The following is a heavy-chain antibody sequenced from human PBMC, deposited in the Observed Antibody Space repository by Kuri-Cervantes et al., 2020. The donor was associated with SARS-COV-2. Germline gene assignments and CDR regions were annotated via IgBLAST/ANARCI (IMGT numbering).Heavy chain of an antibody. CDR3: AKDRIVVVIAREDAFDI. CDR2: ISGSGGST. J-gene: IGHJ3*02. CDR1: GFTFSSYA. V-gene: IGHV3-23*01. D-gene: IGHD2-21*01. Sequence: GESLKISCAASGFTFSSYAMSWVRQAPGKGLEWVSGISGSGGSTYYADSVKGRFTISRDNSKNTLYLQMNSLRAEDTAVYYCAKDRIVVVIAREDAFDIWDQGTMVTVSS.